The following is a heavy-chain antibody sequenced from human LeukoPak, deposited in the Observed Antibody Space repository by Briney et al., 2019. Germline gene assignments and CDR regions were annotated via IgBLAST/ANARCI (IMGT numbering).Heavy chain of an antibody. CDR3: ARVGVPEQQLDPSYYYYYMDV. CDR2: FDPEDGET. J-gene: IGHJ6*03. D-gene: IGHD6-13*01. V-gene: IGHV1-24*01. CDR1: GYTLTELS. Sequence: ASVKVSCKVSGYTLTELSMHWVRQAPGKGLEWMGGFDPEDGETIYAQKFQGRVTMTRDMSTSTVYMELSSLRSEDTAVYYCARVGVPEQQLDPSYYYYYMDVWGKGTTVTVSS.